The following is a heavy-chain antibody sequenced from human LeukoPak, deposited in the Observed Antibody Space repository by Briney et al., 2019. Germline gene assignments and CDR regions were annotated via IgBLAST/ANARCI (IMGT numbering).Heavy chain of an antibody. Sequence: PETLSLTCTVSGGSISSYYWSWIRQPPGKGLEWIGSIYYSGSTYYNPSLKSRVTISVDTSKNQFSLKLSSVTAADTAVYYCATLSSSRFDYWGQGTLVTVSS. CDR2: IYYSGST. CDR3: ATLSSSRFDY. V-gene: IGHV4-59*05. CDR1: GGSISSYY. J-gene: IGHJ4*02. D-gene: IGHD6-6*01.